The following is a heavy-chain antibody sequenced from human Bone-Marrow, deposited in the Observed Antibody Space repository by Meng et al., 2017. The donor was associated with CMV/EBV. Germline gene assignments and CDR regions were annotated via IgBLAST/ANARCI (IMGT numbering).Heavy chain of an antibody. J-gene: IGHJ4*02. Sequence: GESLKISCAASGFTFSSYSMNWVRQAPGKGLEWVSSISSSSSYIYYADSVKGRFTISRDNAKNSLYLQMNSLRAEDTAVYYCAREYNWNYFDYWGQGTRVTVSS. D-gene: IGHD1-20*01. CDR2: ISSSSSYI. CDR1: GFTFSSYS. CDR3: AREYNWNYFDY. V-gene: IGHV3-21*01.